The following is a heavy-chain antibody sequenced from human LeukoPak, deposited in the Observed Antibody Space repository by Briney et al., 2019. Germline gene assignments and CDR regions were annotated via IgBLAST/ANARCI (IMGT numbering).Heavy chain of an antibody. Sequence: PGGSLRLSCAASGFTFSSYGMHWVRQAPGKGLEWVAVIWYDGSNKYYADSVKGRFTISRDNSKNTLYLQMNSLRAEDTAVYYCARDGEIVVVPAALDYWGQGTLVTVSS. CDR2: IWYDGSNK. V-gene: IGHV3-33*01. J-gene: IGHJ4*02. D-gene: IGHD2-2*01. CDR1: GFTFSSYG. CDR3: ARDGEIVVVPAALDY.